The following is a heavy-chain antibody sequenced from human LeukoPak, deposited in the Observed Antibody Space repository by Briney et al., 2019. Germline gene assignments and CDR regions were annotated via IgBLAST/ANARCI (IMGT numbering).Heavy chain of an antibody. V-gene: IGHV4-61*02. CDR1: GGSISSGSYY. J-gene: IGHJ4*02. Sequence: SETLSLTCTVSGGSISSGSYYWSWIRQPAGKGLEWIGRIYTSGSTNYNPSLKSRVTISVDTSKNQFSLKLSSVTAADTAVYYCARLSSSWYALYFDYWGQGTLVTVSS. CDR3: ARLSSSWYALYFDY. D-gene: IGHD6-13*01. CDR2: IYTSGST.